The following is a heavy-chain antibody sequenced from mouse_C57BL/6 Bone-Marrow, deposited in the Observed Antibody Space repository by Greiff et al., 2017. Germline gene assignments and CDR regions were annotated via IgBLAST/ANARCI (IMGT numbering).Heavy chain of an antibody. CDR1: GYSFTDYN. V-gene: IGHV1-39*01. J-gene: IGHJ2*01. CDR2: INPNYGTT. Sequence: EVHLVESGPELVKPGASVKISCKASGYSFTDYNMNWVKQSNGKSLEWIGVINPNYGTTSYNQKFKGKATLTVDQSSSTAYMQLNSLTSEDSAVYYCAIKIYDGYYVYFAYWGQGTTLTVSS. D-gene: IGHD2-3*01. CDR3: AIKIYDGYYVYFAY.